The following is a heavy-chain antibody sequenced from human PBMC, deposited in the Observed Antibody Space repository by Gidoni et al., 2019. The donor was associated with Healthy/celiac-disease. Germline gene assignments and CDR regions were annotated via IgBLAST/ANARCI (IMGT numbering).Heavy chain of an antibody. V-gene: IGHV3-53*01. D-gene: IGHD2-8*02. Sequence: EVEQVESGGGWIQRGGYLRRSCAASGFNGSSNYMSWVRQAPGKGLEWVSVIYSGGSTYYADSVKGRFTISRDNSKNTLYLQMNSLRAEDTAVYYCARTFYTGGNPYYFDYWGQGTLVTVSS. CDR2: IYSGGST. J-gene: IGHJ4*02. CDR1: GFNGSSNY. CDR3: ARTFYTGGNPYYFDY.